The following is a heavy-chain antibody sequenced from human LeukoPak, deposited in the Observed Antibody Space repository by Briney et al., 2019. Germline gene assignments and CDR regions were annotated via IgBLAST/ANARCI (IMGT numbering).Heavy chain of an antibody. D-gene: IGHD3-10*01. CDR2: IYHSGST. CDR3: ARLHDYYGSGEFDY. J-gene: IGHJ4*02. Sequence: SQTLSLTCTVSGGSISSGSYYWSWIRQPPGKGLEWIGYIYHSGSTYYNPSLKSRVTISVDTSKNQFSLKLSSVTAADTAVYYCARLHDYYGSGEFDYWGQGTLVTVSS. V-gene: IGHV4-30-2*01. CDR1: GGSISSGSYY.